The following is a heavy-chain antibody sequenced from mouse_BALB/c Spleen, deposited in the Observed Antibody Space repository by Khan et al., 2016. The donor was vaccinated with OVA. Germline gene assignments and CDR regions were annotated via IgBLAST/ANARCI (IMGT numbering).Heavy chain of an antibody. D-gene: IGHD1-1*01. CDR2: ISYSGNT. CDR3: ARVYGGDFDY. Sequence: VQLKQSGPGLVKPSQSLSLICTVTGYSITSDYAWNWIRQFPGNKLEWMGFISYSGNTNYNPSLKSRISITRDTSKNQFFLHLNSVTTEDTATYYCARVYGGDFDYWGHGTTLTVSS. J-gene: IGHJ2*01. CDR1: GYSITSDYA. V-gene: IGHV3-2*02.